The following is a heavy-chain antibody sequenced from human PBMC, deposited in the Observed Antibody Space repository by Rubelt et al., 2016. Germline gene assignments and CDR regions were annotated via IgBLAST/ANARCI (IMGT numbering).Heavy chain of an antibody. Sequence: QVQLQESGPGLVKPSGTLSLTCAVSGGSISSSNWWSWVSQPPGKGLEWFGEIFHRGRNNHNPSPKCGLPISVDKSKNQFSLKLSSVTAADTAVYYCARVDIVATITLRGWFDPWGQGTLVTVSS. CDR2: IFHRGRN. D-gene: IGHD5-12*01. J-gene: IGHJ5*02. CDR3: ARVDIVATITLRGWFDP. V-gene: IGHV4-4*02. CDR1: GGSISSSNW.